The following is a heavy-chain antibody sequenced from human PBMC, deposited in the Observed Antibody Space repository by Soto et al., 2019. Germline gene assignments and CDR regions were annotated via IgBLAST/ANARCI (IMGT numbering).Heavy chain of an antibody. D-gene: IGHD3-3*01. CDR2: INPNSGGP. CDR1: GYTFTGYY. V-gene: IGHV1-2*02. Sequence: QVQLVQAGAEVKKPGASVKVSCKASGYTFTGYYMHWVRQAPGQGLEWMGWINPNSGGPNYAQKFQDRVTMTSDTSISTAYMELSRLTSDDTAVYYCARGAMFGVVDDYYYCRDVWGQGTTFTV. J-gene: IGHJ6*02. CDR3: ARGAMFGVVDDYYYCRDV.